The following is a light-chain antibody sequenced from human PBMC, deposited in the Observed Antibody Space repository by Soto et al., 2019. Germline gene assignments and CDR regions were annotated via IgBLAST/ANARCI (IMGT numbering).Light chain of an antibody. CDR2: LGS. V-gene: IGKV2-28*01. Sequence: DIVMTQSPLSLPVTPGEPASISCRSCQSLLHSNGYKYLDWYLQKPGQSPQLLIYLGSNRASGVPDRFSGSGSATDFTLKISRVVAEDVGVYYCMQALQTRTFGQGTKVDI. CDR3: MQALQTRT. CDR1: QSLLHSNGYKY. J-gene: IGKJ1*01.